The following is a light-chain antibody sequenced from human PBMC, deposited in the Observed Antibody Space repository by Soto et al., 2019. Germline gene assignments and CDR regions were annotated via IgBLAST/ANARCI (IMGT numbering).Light chain of an antibody. CDR1: SSDVGGYNY. V-gene: IGLV2-8*01. Sequence: QSALTQPPSASGSPGQSVTISCTGTSSDVGGYNYVSWYQQHPGKAPKLMIYEVNKRPSGVPDRFSGSKSGNTASLTVSGLQTEDEADYYCSSYAGSYTVVFGGGTKVTV. J-gene: IGLJ2*01. CDR2: EVN. CDR3: SSYAGSYTVV.